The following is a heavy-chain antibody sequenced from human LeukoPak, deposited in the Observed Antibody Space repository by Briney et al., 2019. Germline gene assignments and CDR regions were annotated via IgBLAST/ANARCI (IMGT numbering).Heavy chain of an antibody. V-gene: IGHV3-21*01. CDR3: ARWAPIVPRQYCYYMDV. J-gene: IGHJ6*03. CDR1: GFTFSSYS. D-gene: IGHD2-2*01. CDR2: ISSSSSYI. Sequence: GGSLRLSCAASGFTFSSYSMNWVRQAPGKGLEWVSSISSSSSYIYYADSVKGRFTISRDNAKNSLYLQMNSLRAEDTAVYYCARWAPIVPRQYCYYMDVWGKGTTVTVSS.